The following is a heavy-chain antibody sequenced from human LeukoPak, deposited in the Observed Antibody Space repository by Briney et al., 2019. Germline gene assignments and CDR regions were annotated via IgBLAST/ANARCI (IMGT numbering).Heavy chain of an antibody. Sequence: PGGSLRLSCAASGFTFSSYGMHWVRQAPGKGLEWVAFIQYDGSNKYYADSVKGRFTISRDNSKNTLYLQMNSLRAEDTAVYYCARTRHCSSTSCHLDYWGQGTLVTVSS. CDR2: IQYDGSNK. V-gene: IGHV3-30*02. CDR3: ARTRHCSSTSCHLDY. CDR1: GFTFSSYG. J-gene: IGHJ4*02. D-gene: IGHD2-2*01.